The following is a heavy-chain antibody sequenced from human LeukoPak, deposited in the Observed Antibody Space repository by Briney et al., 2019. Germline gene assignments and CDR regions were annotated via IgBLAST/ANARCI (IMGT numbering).Heavy chain of an antibody. CDR2: ISSSSSTI. D-gene: IGHD3-22*01. CDR1: GFTFSSYS. J-gene: IGHJ4*02. V-gene: IGHV3-48*01. Sequence: PGGSLRLSCAASGFTFSSYSMNWVRQAPGKGLEWLSYISSSSSTIYYADSVKGRFAISRDNAKNSLYLQMNSLRAEDTAVYYCARDEYYDSSGYYRYYFDYWGQGTLVTVSS. CDR3: ARDEYYDSSGYYRYYFDY.